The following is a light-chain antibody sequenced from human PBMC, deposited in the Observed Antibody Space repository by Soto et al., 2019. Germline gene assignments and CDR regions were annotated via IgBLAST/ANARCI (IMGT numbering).Light chain of an antibody. V-gene: IGKV3-20*01. CDR1: QSVSSSY. CDR3: QQYGNSPQT. Sequence: LSLSPGERATLSCRASQSVSSSYLAWYQQKPGQAPRLLIYGASSRATGIPDRFSGSGSGTDFTLTISRLEPEDFAVYYCQQYGNSPQTFGQGTKVDIK. J-gene: IGKJ1*01. CDR2: GAS.